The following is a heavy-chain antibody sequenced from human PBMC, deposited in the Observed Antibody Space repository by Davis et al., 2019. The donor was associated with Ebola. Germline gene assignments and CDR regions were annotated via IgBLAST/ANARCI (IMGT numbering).Heavy chain of an antibody. CDR1: GYTFTNYG. J-gene: IGHJ4*02. CDR2: IIPIFGTA. V-gene: IGHV1-69*13. D-gene: IGHD6-13*01. CDR3: ARDNVKAAAVDY. Sequence: SVKVSCKTSGYTFTNYGITWVRQAPGQGLEWMGGIIPIFGTANYAQKFQGRVTITADESTSTAYMELRSLRSDDTAVYYCARDNVKAAAVDYWGQGTLVTVSS.